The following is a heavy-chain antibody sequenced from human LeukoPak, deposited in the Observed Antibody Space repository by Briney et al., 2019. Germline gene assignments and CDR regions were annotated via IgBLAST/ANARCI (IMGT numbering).Heavy chain of an antibody. CDR2: IIPIFGIA. CDR1: GGTFSSYA. Sequence: ASVKVSCKASGGTFSSYAISWVRQAPGQGLEWMGKIIPIFGIANYAQKFQGRVTITADKSTSTAYMELSSPRSEDTAVYYCARDKTGLLWFGELPGNWFDPWGQGTLVTVSS. D-gene: IGHD3-10*01. J-gene: IGHJ5*02. V-gene: IGHV1-69*04. CDR3: ARDKTGLLWFGELPGNWFDP.